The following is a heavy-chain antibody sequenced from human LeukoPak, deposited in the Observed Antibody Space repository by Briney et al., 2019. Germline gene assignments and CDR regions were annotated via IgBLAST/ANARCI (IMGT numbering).Heavy chain of an antibody. CDR1: GGSFSGYY. Sequence: SETLSLTCAVYGGSFSGYYWSWIRQPPGKGLEWIGEINHSGSTNYNPSLKSRVTISVDTSKNQFSLKLSSVTAADTAVYYCARGDYGDPRAHFDYWGQGTLVTVSS. V-gene: IGHV4-34*01. D-gene: IGHD4-17*01. CDR3: ARGDYGDPRAHFDY. J-gene: IGHJ4*02. CDR2: INHSGST.